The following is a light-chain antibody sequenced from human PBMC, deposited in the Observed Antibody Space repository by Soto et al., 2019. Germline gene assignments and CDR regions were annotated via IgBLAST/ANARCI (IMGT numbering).Light chain of an antibody. CDR1: QTVNGW. J-gene: IGKJ1*01. CDR2: AAS. Sequence: DIQMTQSPSTLSASVGDRVTITCRASQTVNGWLAWYQQKPGKAPKLLIYAASNLESGVPSRFSGSGSASEFTLTISGLQPDDSATYYCQHYNSNPWTFGQGTKV. V-gene: IGKV1-5*01. CDR3: QHYNSNPWT.